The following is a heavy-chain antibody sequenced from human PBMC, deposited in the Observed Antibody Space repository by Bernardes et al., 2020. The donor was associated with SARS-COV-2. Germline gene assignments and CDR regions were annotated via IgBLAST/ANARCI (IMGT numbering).Heavy chain of an antibody. J-gene: IGHJ6*02. CDR1: GFTVSSNY. Sequence: GGSLRLSCAASGFTVSSNYMSWVRQAPGKGLEWVSVIYSGGSTYYADSVKGRFTISRDNSKNTPYLQMNSLRAEDTAVYYCARALRFLEWLPWENYYYYGMDVWGQGTTVTVSS. V-gene: IGHV3-53*01. CDR3: ARALRFLEWLPWENYYYYGMDV. D-gene: IGHD3-3*01. CDR2: IYSGGST.